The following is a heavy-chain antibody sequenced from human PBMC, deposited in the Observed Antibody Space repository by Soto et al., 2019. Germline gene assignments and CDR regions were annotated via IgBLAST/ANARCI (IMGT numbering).Heavy chain of an antibody. J-gene: IGHJ4*02. V-gene: IGHV1-18*01. Sequence: ASVKVSCKASGYTFPNYGISWVRQAPGQGLEWMGWISAYNGNTNYAQKLQGRVTMTTDTSTSTAYMELRSLRSDDTAMYYCARMTYYYDSSGYYFAYWGQGTLVTVSS. D-gene: IGHD3-22*01. CDR1: GYTFPNYG. CDR2: ISAYNGNT. CDR3: ARMTYYYDSSGYYFAY.